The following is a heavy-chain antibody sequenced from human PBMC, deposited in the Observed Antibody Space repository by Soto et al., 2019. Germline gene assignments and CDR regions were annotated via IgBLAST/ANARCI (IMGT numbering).Heavy chain of an antibody. J-gene: IGHJ3*02. CDR2: INPNSGGT. CDR3: ARHDLRAPPSDAFDI. V-gene: IGHV1-2*02. CDR1: GYTFTGYY. Sequence: QVQLVQSGAEVKKPGASVKVSCKASGYTFTGYYMHWVRQAPGQGLEWMGWINPNSGGTNYAQKFQGRVTMTRDTSISTAYMELSRLRSDDTAVYYCARHDLRAPPSDAFDIWGQGTMVTVSS.